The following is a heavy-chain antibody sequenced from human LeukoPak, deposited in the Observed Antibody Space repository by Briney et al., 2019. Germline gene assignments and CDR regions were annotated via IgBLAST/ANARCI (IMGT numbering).Heavy chain of an antibody. V-gene: IGHV3-21*01. CDR1: GFTFSSYS. D-gene: IGHD4-17*01. Sequence: GGSLRLSCAASGFTFSSYSMNWVRQAPGEGLEWVSSISSSSSYIYYADSVKGRLTISRDSAKNSLYLQMNSLRAEDTAVYYCARDPHDYGDHFDYWGQGTLVTVSS. CDR3: ARDPHDYGDHFDY. J-gene: IGHJ4*02. CDR2: ISSSSSYI.